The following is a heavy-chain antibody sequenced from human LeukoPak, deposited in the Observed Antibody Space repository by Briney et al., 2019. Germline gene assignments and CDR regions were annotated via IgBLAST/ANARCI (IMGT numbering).Heavy chain of an antibody. J-gene: IGHJ4*02. Sequence: GGFLRLSCAASGFTFSSYSMNWVRQAPGKGLEWVSYISSSSSTIYYADSVKGRFTISRDNAKNSLYLQMNSLRAEDTAVYYCARARMWDFWSGRLFDYXXQGTXVTVSX. CDR1: GFTFSSYS. V-gene: IGHV3-48*01. D-gene: IGHD3-3*01. CDR2: ISSSSSTI. CDR3: ARARMWDFWSGRLFDY.